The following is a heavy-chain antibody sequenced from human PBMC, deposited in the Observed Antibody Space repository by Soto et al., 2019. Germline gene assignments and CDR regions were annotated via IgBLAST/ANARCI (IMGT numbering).Heavy chain of an antibody. D-gene: IGHD3-22*01. V-gene: IGHV4-30-2*01. J-gene: IGHJ4*02. CDR3: ARGGVDYYDSSGYYFSPYYFDY. CDR1: GGSISSGGYS. Sequence: PSETLSLTCAVSGGSISSGGYSWSWIRQPPGKGLEWIGYIYHSGSTYYNPSLKSRVTISVDRSKNQFYLKLSSVTAADTALYYCARGGVDYYDSSGYYFSPYYFDYWGQGTLVTVSS. CDR2: IYHSGST.